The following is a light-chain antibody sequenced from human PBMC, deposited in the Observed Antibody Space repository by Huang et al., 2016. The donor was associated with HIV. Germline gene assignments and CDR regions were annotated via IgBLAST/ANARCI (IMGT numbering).Light chain of an antibody. J-gene: IGKJ2*01. CDR3: QQRRNWPPYT. CDR1: QGVSSS. Sequence: EVVLTQSPATLSLSPGERATLSCRASQGVSSSFAWYQQKPGQAPRLRIYAASGRATGIPARFSGSASETDFTVTISSLEPEDFAVYYCQQRRNWPPYTFGQGTKLEIK. V-gene: IGKV3-11*01. CDR2: AAS.